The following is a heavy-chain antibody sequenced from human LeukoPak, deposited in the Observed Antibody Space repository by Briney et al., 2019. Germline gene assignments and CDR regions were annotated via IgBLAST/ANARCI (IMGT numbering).Heavy chain of an antibody. CDR2: INHSGTT. CDR3: ARRYSGSYGLYSHHSMDV. D-gene: IGHD1-26*01. CDR1: GGSFSGYY. Sequence: SETLSFTCAVYGGSFSGYYWSWIRQPPGKGLEWIGEINHSGTTNYNPSLKSRVTVSVDTSKNQFSLKLSSVTAADKAVYYCARRYSGSYGLYSHHSMDVWGKGTTVTISS. J-gene: IGHJ6*03. V-gene: IGHV4-34*01.